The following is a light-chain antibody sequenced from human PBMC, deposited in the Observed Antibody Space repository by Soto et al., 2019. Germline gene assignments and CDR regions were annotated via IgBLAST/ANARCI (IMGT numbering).Light chain of an antibody. CDR2: GAS. Sequence: EIVLTQSPATLSLSPGERATLSCRASQSVGDYLGWYQQKPGQAPRLLIYGASTRATGIPARFSGSGSGADFTLTISSLQPEDFATYYCQQSYSTPRTFGQGTKVDIK. V-gene: IGKV3-11*01. CDR3: QQSYSTPRT. J-gene: IGKJ1*01. CDR1: QSVGDY.